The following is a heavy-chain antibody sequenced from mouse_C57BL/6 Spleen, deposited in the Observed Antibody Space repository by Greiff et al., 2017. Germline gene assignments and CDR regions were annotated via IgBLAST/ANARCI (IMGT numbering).Heavy chain of an antibody. D-gene: IGHD2-4*01. CDR2: ILPGSGST. CDR1: GYTFTGYW. Sequence: VKLVESGAELMKPGASVTLSCKATGYTFTGYWIEWVKQRPGHGLEWIGEILPGSGSTNYNEKFKGKATFTADTSSNTAYMQLSSLTTADSAIYYCASGNYDYDRYFDVWGTGTTVTVSS. V-gene: IGHV1-9*01. CDR3: ASGNYDYDRYFDV. J-gene: IGHJ1*03.